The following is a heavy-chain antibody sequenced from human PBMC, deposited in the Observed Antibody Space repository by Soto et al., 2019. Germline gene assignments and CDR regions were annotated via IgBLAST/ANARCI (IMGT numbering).Heavy chain of an antibody. CDR3: ARGRLVGAAGWFDP. CDR2: INHSGST. CDR1: GGSFSGYY. J-gene: IGHJ5*02. Sequence: QVQLQQWGAGLLKPSETLSLTCAVYGGSFSGYYWSWIRQPPGKGLEWIGEINHSGSTNYNPSLKSRGTISVDTSKNQFSLKLSSVTAADTAVYYCARGRLVGAAGWFDPWGQGTLVTVSS. V-gene: IGHV4-34*01. D-gene: IGHD1-26*01.